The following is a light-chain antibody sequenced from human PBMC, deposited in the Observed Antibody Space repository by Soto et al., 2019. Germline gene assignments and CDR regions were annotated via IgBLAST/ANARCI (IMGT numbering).Light chain of an antibody. CDR1: QSVSSTY. CDR3: QQFVSSPWT. V-gene: IGKV3-20*01. CDR2: GAS. J-gene: IGKJ1*01. Sequence: EILLTQSPGTLSLSPGGRATLSCRASQSVSSTYLAWYQQRPGQAPRLLIFGASSRATGIPDRFSGSGSGTDFSLTISRLEPEDSAVYFCQQFVSSPWTFGQGTRVEIK.